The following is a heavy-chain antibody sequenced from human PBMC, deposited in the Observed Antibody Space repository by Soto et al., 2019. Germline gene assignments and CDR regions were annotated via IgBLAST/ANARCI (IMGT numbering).Heavy chain of an antibody. J-gene: IGHJ4*02. Sequence: VGSLRLSGAASGFTFSSYAMSWVRQAPGKGLEWVSAISGSGDSTYYADSVKGRFTISRDNSKNTLYLQMNSLRAEDTDVYHCATETRGGTTFYWGQGTLVTVSS. V-gene: IGHV3-23*01. D-gene: IGHD3-16*01. CDR3: ATETRGGTTFY. CDR1: GFTFSSYA. CDR2: ISGSGDST.